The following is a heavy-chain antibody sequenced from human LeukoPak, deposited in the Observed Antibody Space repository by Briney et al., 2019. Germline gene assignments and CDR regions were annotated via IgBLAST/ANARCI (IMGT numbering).Heavy chain of an antibody. CDR3: ARGSLIVPRMDV. CDR1: GYTFTSYD. D-gene: IGHD2-8*01. J-gene: IGHJ6*03. Sequence: ASVKVSCEASGYTFTSYDINWVRQATGQGLEWMGWMNPNSGNTGYAQKFQGRVTMTRNTSISTAYMELSSLRSEDTAVYYCARGSLIVPRMDVWGKGTTVTVSS. CDR2: MNPNSGNT. V-gene: IGHV1-8*01.